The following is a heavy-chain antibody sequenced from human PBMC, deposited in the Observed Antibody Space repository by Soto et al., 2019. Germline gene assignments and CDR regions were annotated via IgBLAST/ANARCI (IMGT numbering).Heavy chain of an antibody. CDR2: MNPNSGNT. Sequence: ASVKVSCKASGYTFTSYDINWVRQATGQGLEWMGWMNPNSGNTGYAQKFQGRVTMTRNTSISTAYMELSSLRSEDTAVYYCARGTGHFMITFGGGMSYYYYYMDVWGKGTTVTVSS. V-gene: IGHV1-8*01. CDR1: GYTFTSYD. CDR3: ARGTGHFMITFGGGMSYYYYYMDV. J-gene: IGHJ6*03. D-gene: IGHD3-16*01.